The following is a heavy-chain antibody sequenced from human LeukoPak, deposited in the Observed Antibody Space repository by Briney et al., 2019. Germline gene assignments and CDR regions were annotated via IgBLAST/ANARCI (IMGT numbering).Heavy chain of an antibody. J-gene: IGHJ5*02. V-gene: IGHV1-8*03. CDR1: GYTFTSYD. D-gene: IGHD6-13*01. CDR3: ASGSGYSSSWYHWFDP. Sequence: ASVKVSCKASGYTFTSYDINWVRQATGQGLEWMGWMNPNSGNTGYAQKFQGRVTITRNTSISTAYMELSSLRSEDTAVYYCASGSGYSSSWYHWFDPWGQGTLVTVSS. CDR2: MNPNSGNT.